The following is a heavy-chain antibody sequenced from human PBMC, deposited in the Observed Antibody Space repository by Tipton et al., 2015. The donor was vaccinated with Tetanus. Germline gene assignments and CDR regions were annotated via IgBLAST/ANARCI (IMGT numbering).Heavy chain of an antibody. Sequence: QLVQSGAEVRKPGTSVKISCKASGYTFTGNEMHWVRQAPGQGLEWMGLINPYGGSTSSTQKFQGRVSLTRDTSTSTVYMELSSLTSEDTAVYYCARLTSCGGDCYYFDYWGQGSLVTVSS. V-gene: IGHV1-46*01. J-gene: IGHJ4*02. CDR1: GYTFTGNE. CDR3: ARLTSCGGDCYYFDY. D-gene: IGHD2-21*02. CDR2: INPYGGST.